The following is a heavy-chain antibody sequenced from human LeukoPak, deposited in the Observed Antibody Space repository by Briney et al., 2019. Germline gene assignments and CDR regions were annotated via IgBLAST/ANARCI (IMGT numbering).Heavy chain of an antibody. V-gene: IGHV4-59*01. CDR2: IYYSGST. D-gene: IGHD6-19*01. CDR1: GGSISSYY. J-gene: IGHJ5*02. Sequence: SETLSLTCTVSGGSISSYYWSWIRQPPGKGLEWIGYIYYSGSTNYIPSLKSRVTISVDTSKNQFSLKLSSVTAADTAVYYCARVTYTNAWTWGQGTLVTVSS. CDR3: ARVTYTNAWT.